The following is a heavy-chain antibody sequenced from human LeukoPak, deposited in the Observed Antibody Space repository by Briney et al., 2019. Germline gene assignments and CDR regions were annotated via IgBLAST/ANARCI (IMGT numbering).Heavy chain of an antibody. CDR2: IKEDGSER. J-gene: IGHJ6*02. D-gene: IGHD5-18*01. CDR3: ANSYGWSGGMDV. Sequence: GGSLRLSCEGSAFIFSGHWMNWVRQTPGKGLEWVASIKEDGSERQYVDSVKGRFSISRDNTKGSLFLQLNSLRAEDTAVYYCANSYGWSGGMDVWGQGTTVTVSS. V-gene: IGHV3-7*03. CDR1: AFIFSGHW.